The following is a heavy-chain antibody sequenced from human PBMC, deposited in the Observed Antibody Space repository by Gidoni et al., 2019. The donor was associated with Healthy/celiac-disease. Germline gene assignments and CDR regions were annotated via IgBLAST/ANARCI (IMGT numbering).Heavy chain of an antibody. CDR1: GYTFTSYG. CDR3: ARDRHDSSGYYYVRYYYYGMDV. CDR2: ISAYNGNT. D-gene: IGHD3-22*01. Sequence: QVQLVQSGAEVKKPGASVKVPCKASGYTFTSYGISWVRQAPGQGLEWMGWISAYNGNTNYAQKLQGRVTMTTDTSTSTAYMELRSLRSDDTAVYYCARDRHDSSGYYYVRYYYYGMDVWGQGTTVTVSS. J-gene: IGHJ6*02. V-gene: IGHV1-18*01.